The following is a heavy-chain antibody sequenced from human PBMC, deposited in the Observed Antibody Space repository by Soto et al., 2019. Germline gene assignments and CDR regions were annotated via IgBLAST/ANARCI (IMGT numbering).Heavy chain of an antibody. CDR2: IGTYNGKR. J-gene: IGHJ4*02. Sequence: QVQLVQCGAEVKKPGASVKVSCKTSGYSCLGYGINWVRQAHGQGLEWMGWIGTYNGKRNYGQNFQGRVTMTTDISTSTAYKELRSLRSDDTAVYYCATNGIVGASVDYWGQGTLVTVSS. CDR3: ATNGIVGASVDY. CDR1: GYSCLGYG. D-gene: IGHD1-26*01. V-gene: IGHV1-18*01.